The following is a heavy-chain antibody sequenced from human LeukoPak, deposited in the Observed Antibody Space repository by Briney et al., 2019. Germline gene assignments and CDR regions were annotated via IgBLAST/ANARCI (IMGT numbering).Heavy chain of an antibody. CDR1: GYTFTGYY. Sequence: ASVKVSCKASGYTFTGYYMHWVRQAPGQGLEWMGRINPNSGGTNYAQKFQGRVTMTRDTSISTAYMELSSLRSEDTAVYYCARGRVATINYYYYYMDVWGKGTTVTVSS. V-gene: IGHV1-2*06. D-gene: IGHD5-12*01. CDR2: INPNSGGT. J-gene: IGHJ6*03. CDR3: ARGRVATINYYYYYMDV.